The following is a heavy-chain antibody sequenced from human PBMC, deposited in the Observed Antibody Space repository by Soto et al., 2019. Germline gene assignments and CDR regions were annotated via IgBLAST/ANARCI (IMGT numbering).Heavy chain of an antibody. J-gene: IGHJ6*02. V-gene: IGHV3-48*03. D-gene: IGHD5-18*01. CDR2: ISSSGSTI. Sequence: GGSLSLSCAASGFPFSSYEMNWVRQAPGKGLEWVSYISSSGSTIYYADSVKGRFTISRDNAKNSLYLQMNSLRAEDTAVYYCARGSRAYSYGYSPSDVWGQGTTVTVSS. CDR1: GFPFSSYE. CDR3: ARGSRAYSYGYSPSDV.